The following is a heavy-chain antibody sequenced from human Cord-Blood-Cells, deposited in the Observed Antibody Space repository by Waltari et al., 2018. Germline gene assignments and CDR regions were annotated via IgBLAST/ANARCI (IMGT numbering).Heavy chain of an antibody. V-gene: IGHV4-39*01. J-gene: IGHJ4*02. CDR3: ARPLNYYDSSGYYYY. CDR1: GGSISSSSYY. D-gene: IGHD3-22*01. CDR2: IYYRGST. Sequence: QLQLQESGPGLVTPSETLSLTCTVSGGSISSSSYYLACTRPPPGKGREWIGSIYYRGSTYYNPSLKSRVTISVDTSKNQFSLKLSSVTAADTAVYYCARPLNYYDSSGYYYYWGQGTLVTVSS.